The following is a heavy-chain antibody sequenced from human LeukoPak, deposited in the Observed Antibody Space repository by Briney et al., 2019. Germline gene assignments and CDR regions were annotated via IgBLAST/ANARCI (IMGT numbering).Heavy chain of an antibody. CDR1: GFTFGGYF. CDR3: TRDPPWKLADY. V-gene: IGHV3-49*04. CDR2: IRNKAYGGTT. J-gene: IGHJ4*02. D-gene: IGHD1-1*01. Sequence: GGPLRLSCTASGFTFGGYFMSWVRQAPGNGLEWVAFIRNKAYGGTTEYGASVKGRFTISRDDFKSIAYLQMNSLKTEDTAVYYCTRDPPWKLADYWGQGTLVTVSS.